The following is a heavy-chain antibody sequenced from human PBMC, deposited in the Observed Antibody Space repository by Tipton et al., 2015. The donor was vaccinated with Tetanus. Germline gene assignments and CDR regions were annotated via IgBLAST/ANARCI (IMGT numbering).Heavy chain of an antibody. J-gene: IGHJ3*02. V-gene: IGHV1-3*01. CDR2: INPGNGNV. CDR3: DCRGNHYYEIGNSSQAHAFDI. D-gene: IGHD4-23*01. Sequence: QLVQSGPEVKKPGASVKVSCKASGYTFTHYGMHWVRQAPGQRLEWMGWINPGNGNVKYSQKFQGRVTITRDASASTVYMELSSLRSDDTAVYYCDCRGNHYYEIGNSSQAHAFDIWGQGTMVIVSS. CDR1: GYTFTHYG.